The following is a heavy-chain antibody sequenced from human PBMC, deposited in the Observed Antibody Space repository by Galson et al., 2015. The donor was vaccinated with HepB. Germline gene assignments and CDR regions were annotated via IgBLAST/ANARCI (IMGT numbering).Heavy chain of an antibody. Sequence: SLRLSCAVSGFSFSSHWMSWVRQAPGEGLEWVANIKQDGSETYYIDSVKGRFTISRDNAKDSLFLQMNSLGVEDTAVYYCATAETGRTSGRPYWGQGTLVAVSS. CDR3: ATAETGRTSGRPY. V-gene: IGHV3-7*03. D-gene: IGHD1-14*01. CDR2: IKQDGSET. J-gene: IGHJ4*02. CDR1: GFSFSSHW.